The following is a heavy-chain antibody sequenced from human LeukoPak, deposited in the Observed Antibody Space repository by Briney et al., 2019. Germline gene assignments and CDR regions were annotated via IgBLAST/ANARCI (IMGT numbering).Heavy chain of an antibody. CDR2: IYYSGST. D-gene: IGHD3-10*01. CDR1: GGSISSSSYY. V-gene: IGHV4-39*07. Sequence: SETLSLTCTVSGGSISSSSYYWGWIRQPPGKGLEWIGSIYYSGSTYYNPSLKSRVTISVDTSKNQFSLKLSSVTAADTAVYYCARGGSGSGGMYYYYYMDVWGKGTTVTISS. CDR3: ARGGSGSGGMYYYYYMDV. J-gene: IGHJ6*03.